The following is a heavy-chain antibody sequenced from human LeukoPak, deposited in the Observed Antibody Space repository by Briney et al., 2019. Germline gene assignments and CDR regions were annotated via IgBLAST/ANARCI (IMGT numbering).Heavy chain of an antibody. V-gene: IGHV3-66*03. CDR1: RFIDNSYA. J-gene: IGHJ5*02. CDR3: AKERAEEKTWVEFDD. Sequence: GGSLRLSCAACRFIDNSYAMSWVRQAPGKGLAWVSLIYSSGVTHYAESVKGRFTISRDNSKNTVYLQMNRLRDEDTALYFCAKERAEEKTWVEFDDWVQGTLVTVSS. CDR2: IYSSGVT.